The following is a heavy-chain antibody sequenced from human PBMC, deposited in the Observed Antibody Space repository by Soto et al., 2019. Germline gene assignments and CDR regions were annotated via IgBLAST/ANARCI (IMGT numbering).Heavy chain of an antibody. CDR1: GGSISSYY. V-gene: IGHV4-59*01. J-gene: IGHJ6*02. CDR3: ARYCGGDCYTYYYNGLDV. D-gene: IGHD2-21*02. Sequence: SETLSLTCTVSGGSISSYYWSWIRQSPGKGLEWIGNIGYIYNIASTNYNPSLKSRVAMSVDTSKNQFSLKLSSVTAADTAMYYCARYCGGDCYTYYYNGLDVWGQGTTVTVSS. CDR2: IYNIAST.